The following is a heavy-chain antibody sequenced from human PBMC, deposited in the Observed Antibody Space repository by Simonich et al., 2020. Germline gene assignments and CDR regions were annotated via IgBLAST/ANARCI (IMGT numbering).Heavy chain of an antibody. Sequence: QVQLVQSGAEVKKPGASVKVSCKASGYTFTSYGISGVRQAPGQGLEWMGWISAYNGNTNYAQKLQGRVTITTDTSTSTAYMERRSLRSDDTAVYYCARASRGTWWYYYFDYWGQGTLVTVSS. V-gene: IGHV1-18*01. D-gene: IGHD2-15*01. CDR1: GYTFTSYG. CDR2: ISAYNGNT. J-gene: IGHJ4*02. CDR3: ARASRGTWWYYYFDY.